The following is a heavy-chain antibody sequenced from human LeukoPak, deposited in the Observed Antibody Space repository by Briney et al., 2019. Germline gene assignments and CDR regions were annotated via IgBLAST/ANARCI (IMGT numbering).Heavy chain of an antibody. V-gene: IGHV4-59*01. CDR2: IYYSGST. CDR3: ARAPYGDSFDY. J-gene: IGHJ4*02. Sequence: SETLSLTCTVSGGSISSYYWSWIRQPPGKGLEWIGYIYYSGSTNYNPSLKSRVTISVDTSKNQFSLKLSSVTAADTAVYYCARAPYGDSFDYWGREPWSPSPQ. CDR1: GGSISSYY. D-gene: IGHD4-17*01.